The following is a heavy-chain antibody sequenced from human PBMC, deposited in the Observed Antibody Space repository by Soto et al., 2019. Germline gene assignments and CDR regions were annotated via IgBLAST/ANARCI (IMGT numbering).Heavy chain of an antibody. CDR1: GFSFSSYA. Sequence: EVQLLESGGGLVEPGGSLRLSCTASGFSFSSYAMTWVRQAPGKGLEWVSSTTDDGGRTFYADSVKGRFTISRDNSNNRLYLQMNSLRAEDTALYYCAKDLSPVTMIVVPHGMDVWGQGTTVTVSS. CDR2: TTDDGGRT. D-gene: IGHD3-22*01. V-gene: IGHV3-23*01. CDR3: AKDLSPVTMIVVPHGMDV. J-gene: IGHJ6*02.